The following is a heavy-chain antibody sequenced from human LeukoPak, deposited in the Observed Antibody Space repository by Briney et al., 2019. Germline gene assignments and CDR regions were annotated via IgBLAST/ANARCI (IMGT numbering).Heavy chain of an antibody. V-gene: IGHV1-8*03. Sequence: GASVKVSCKASGYTFTSYDINWVRQATGQGLEWMGWMNPNSGNTGYAQKFQGRVTITRNTSISTAYMELSSLRSDDTAVYYCARVPNSGSYYEGDYFDYWGQGTLVTVSS. D-gene: IGHD1-26*01. CDR3: ARVPNSGSYYEGDYFDY. J-gene: IGHJ4*02. CDR2: MNPNSGNT. CDR1: GYTFTSYD.